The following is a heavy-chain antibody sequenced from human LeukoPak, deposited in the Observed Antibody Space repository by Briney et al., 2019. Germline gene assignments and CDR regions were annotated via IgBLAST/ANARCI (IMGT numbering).Heavy chain of an antibody. V-gene: IGHV1-58*02. CDR1: GFTFTSSA. Sequence: SVKVSCKASGFTFTSSAMQWVRQARGQRLEWIGWIVVGSGNTNYAQKFQERVTMTRDMSTSTVYMELSSLRSEDTAVYYCAKEKGSGWYEGHAGLIDYWGQGTLVTVSS. CDR3: AKEKGSGWYEGHAGLIDY. CDR2: IVVGSGNT. D-gene: IGHD6-19*01. J-gene: IGHJ4*02.